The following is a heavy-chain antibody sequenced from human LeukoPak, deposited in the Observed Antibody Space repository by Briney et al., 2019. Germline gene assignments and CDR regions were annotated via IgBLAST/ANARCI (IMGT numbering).Heavy chain of an antibody. D-gene: IGHD3-3*01. CDR2: INHSGST. Sequence: PSETLSLTCAVYGGSFSGYYWSWIRQPPGKGLEWIGEINHSGSTNYNPSLKSRVTISVDTSKNQFSLKLSSVTAADTAVYYCARSPPRITTFGEAFDYWGQGTLVTVSS. V-gene: IGHV4-34*01. J-gene: IGHJ4*02. CDR1: GGSFSGYY. CDR3: ARSPPRITTFGEAFDY.